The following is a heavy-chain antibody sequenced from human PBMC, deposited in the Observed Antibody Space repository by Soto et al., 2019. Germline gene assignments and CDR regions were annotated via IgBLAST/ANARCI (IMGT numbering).Heavy chain of an antibody. V-gene: IGHV1-69*12. J-gene: IGHJ4*02. CDR1: GGTFSSYA. Sequence: QVQLVQSGAAVKKPGSSVKVSCKASGGTFSSYAISWVRQAPGQGLEWMGGIIPIFGTANYAQKFQGRVTITADESTSTAYMELSSLSSEDTAVYYCARAVVVVITLKYFDYWGQGTLVTVSS. CDR2: IIPIFGTA. D-gene: IGHD3-22*01. CDR3: ARAVVVVITLKYFDY.